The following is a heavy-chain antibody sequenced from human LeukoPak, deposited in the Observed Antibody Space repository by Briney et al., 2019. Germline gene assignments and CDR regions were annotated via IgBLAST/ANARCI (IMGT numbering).Heavy chain of an antibody. CDR1: GFTFGDYA. CDR3: TRVDYGGAPRGNY. D-gene: IGHD4-23*01. Sequence: GGSLRLSCTASGFTFGDYALSWFRQAPGMGLEWVSFIRSKTYGGTTQYAASVKGRFNISRDDSKSVAYLQMNSLKIDDTAVYYCTRVDYGGAPRGNYWGQGTLVTVSS. CDR2: IRSKTYGGTT. V-gene: IGHV3-49*03. J-gene: IGHJ4*02.